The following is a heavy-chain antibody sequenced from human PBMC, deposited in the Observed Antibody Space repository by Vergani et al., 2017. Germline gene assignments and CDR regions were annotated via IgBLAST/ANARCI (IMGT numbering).Heavy chain of an antibody. Sequence: QVQLVESGGGVVQPGRSLRLSCAASGFTFSSYGMHWVRQAPGKGLEWVAVIAYDGKNKYFADSVKGRFTISRDNSKNTLYLQMNSLRAEDTAVYYCAKDWRGSWLTAEYFQHWGQGTLVTVSS. CDR1: GFTFSSYG. J-gene: IGHJ1*01. CDR3: AKDWRGSWLTAEYFQH. D-gene: IGHD6-13*01. CDR2: IAYDGKNK. V-gene: IGHV3-30*18.